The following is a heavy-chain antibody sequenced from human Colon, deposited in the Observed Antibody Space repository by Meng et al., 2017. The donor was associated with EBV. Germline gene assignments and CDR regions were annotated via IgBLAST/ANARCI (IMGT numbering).Heavy chain of an antibody. J-gene: IGHJ5*02. CDR1: GDSITSGDYS. V-gene: IGHV4-30-2*01. D-gene: IGHD3-10*01. CDR2: IYHGVNI. Sequence: QLQESGSALVRPSQTLSLTCAVSGDSITSGDYSWTWIRQPPGKGLEWIGYIYHGVNIYYTPSLRSRVTISVDKSRNQFSLKLTSVSAADTAVYYCVRDTRRGGGWFDPWGQGTLVTVSS. CDR3: VRDTRRGGGWFDP.